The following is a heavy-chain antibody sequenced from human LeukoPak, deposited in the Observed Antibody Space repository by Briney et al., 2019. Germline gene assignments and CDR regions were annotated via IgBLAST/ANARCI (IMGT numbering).Heavy chain of an antibody. D-gene: IGHD2-15*01. J-gene: IGHJ5*02. CDR1: GGSFSGYY. Sequence: NPSETLSLTCAVYGGSFSGYYWSWIRQPPGKGLEWIGEINHSGSTNYNPSLKSRVTISVDTSKNQFSLKLSSVTAADTAVYYCARDSGGIWFDPWGQGTLVTVSS. CDR3: ARDSGGIWFDP. V-gene: IGHV4-34*01. CDR2: INHSGST.